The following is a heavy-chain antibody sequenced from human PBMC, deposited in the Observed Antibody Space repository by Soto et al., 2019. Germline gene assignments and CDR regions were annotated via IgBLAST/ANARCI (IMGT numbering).Heavy chain of an antibody. V-gene: IGHV4-59*08. CDR1: GGSISSYY. CDR3: ARLYIAADSYYYYYYGMDV. J-gene: IGHJ6*02. CDR2: IYYSGST. Sequence: QVQLQESGPGLVKPSETLSLTCTVSGGSISSYYWSWIRQPPGKGLEWIGYIYYSGSTNYNPSLKSRVTISVDTSKNQFSLKLSSVTAADTAVYYCARLYIAADSYYYYYYGMDVWGQGTTVTVSS. D-gene: IGHD6-13*01.